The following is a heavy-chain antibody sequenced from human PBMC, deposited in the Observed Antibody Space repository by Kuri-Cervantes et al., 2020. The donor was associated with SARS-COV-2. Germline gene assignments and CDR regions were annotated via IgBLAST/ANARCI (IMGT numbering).Heavy chain of an antibody. V-gene: IGHV3-53*01. CDR2: IYSSGST. D-gene: IGHD4-23*01. J-gene: IGHJ4*02. CDR3: ARSTVGLDS. CDR1: GFSVRSNY. Sequence: GGSLRLSCAASGFSVRSNYMSWVRQAPGKGLEWVSSIYSSGSTYYADSVKGRFTSSRENYKNTVYLQLNSLRVEDTAVYYCARSTVGLDSWGQGTLVTVSS.